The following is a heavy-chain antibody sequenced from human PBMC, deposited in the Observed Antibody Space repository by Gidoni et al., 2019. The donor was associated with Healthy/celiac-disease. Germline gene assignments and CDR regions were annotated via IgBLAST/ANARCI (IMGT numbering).Heavy chain of an antibody. Sequence: EVQLVESGGGLVKLGGSLRLSCAASGFPFRRYSMNWVRQAPGKGLEWVSSISSSSSYIYYADSVKGRFTISRDNAKNSLYLQMNSLRAEDTAVYYCAREAFRDITIPLEFDPWGQGTLVTVSS. CDR2: ISSSSSYI. D-gene: IGHD3-9*01. V-gene: IGHV3-21*01. CDR3: AREAFRDITIPLEFDP. CDR1: GFPFRRYS. J-gene: IGHJ5*02.